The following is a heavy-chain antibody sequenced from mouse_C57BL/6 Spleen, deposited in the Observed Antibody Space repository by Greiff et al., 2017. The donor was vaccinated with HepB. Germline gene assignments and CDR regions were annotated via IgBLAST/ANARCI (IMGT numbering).Heavy chain of an antibody. J-gene: IGHJ2*01. Sequence: VQLQQPGAELVMPGASVKLSCKASGYTFTSYWMHWVKQRPGQGLEWIGEIDPSDSYTNFNQKFKGKSTLTVDKSSSTAYMQLSSLTSEDSAVYYCARGRNLRGDYWGQGTTLTVSS. CDR3: ARGRNLRGDY. CDR1: GYTFTSYW. D-gene: IGHD5-1*01. V-gene: IGHV1-69*01. CDR2: IDPSDSYT.